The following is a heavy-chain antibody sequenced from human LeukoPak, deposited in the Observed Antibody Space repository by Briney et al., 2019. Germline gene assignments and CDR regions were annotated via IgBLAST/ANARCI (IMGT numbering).Heavy chain of an antibody. CDR2: IIPIFDTA. CDR1: GGTFSSYA. Sequence: SVKVSCKASGGTFSSYAISWVRQAPGQGLEWMGGIIPIFDTANYAQKFQGRVTITADKSTSTAYMELSSLRSEDTAVYYCARNDHDILTGYYNYYFDYWGQGTLVTVSS. J-gene: IGHJ4*02. V-gene: IGHV1-69*06. D-gene: IGHD3-9*01. CDR3: ARNDHDILTGYYNYYFDY.